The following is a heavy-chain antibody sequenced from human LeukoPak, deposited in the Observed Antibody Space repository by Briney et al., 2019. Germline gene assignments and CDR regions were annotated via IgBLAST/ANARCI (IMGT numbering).Heavy chain of an antibody. D-gene: IGHD2-2*01. CDR2: ISNTGTT. Sequence: SETLSLTCTVSGGSISTYYWNWIRQPPGKGLEWLGYISNTGTTIYNPSLKGRVTLSLNTSKNQFSLKLSSVTAADTAVYYCARVPRVYQLLGPWDVWGQGTTVTVSS. CDR3: ARVPRVYQLLGPWDV. V-gene: IGHV4-59*12. J-gene: IGHJ6*02. CDR1: GGSISTYY.